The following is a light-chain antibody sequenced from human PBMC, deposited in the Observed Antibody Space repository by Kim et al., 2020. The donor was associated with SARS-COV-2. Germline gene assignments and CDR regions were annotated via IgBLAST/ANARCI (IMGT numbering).Light chain of an antibody. Sequence: EIMMTQSPATLSVSPGNRATLFCRASQTVTSALAWYQEKPGQAPRLLITGASIRATGVPDRFSGSGFRTDFTLTISSLQSEDFGVYYCQQYHDWPTFGGGTKVDIK. J-gene: IGKJ4*01. V-gene: IGKV3-15*01. CDR1: QTVTSA. CDR3: QQYHDWPT. CDR2: GAS.